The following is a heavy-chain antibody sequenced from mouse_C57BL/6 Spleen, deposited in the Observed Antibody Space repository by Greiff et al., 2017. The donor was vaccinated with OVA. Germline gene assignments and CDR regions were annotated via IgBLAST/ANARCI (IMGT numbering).Heavy chain of an antibody. V-gene: IGHV1-26*01. CDR3: ARGAACYYGSRTGAMDY. D-gene: IGHD1-1*01. J-gene: IGHJ4*01. CDR1: GYTFTDYY. CDR2: INPNNGGT. Sequence: VQLQQSGPELVKPGASVKISCKASGYTFTDYYMNWVKQSHGKSLEWIGDINPNNGGTSYNQKFKGKATLTVDKSSSTAYMELRSLTSEDSAVYYCARGAACYYGSRTGAMDYWGQGTSVTVSS.